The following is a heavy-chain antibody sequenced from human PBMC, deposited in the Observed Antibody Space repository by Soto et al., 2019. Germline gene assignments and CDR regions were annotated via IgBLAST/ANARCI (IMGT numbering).Heavy chain of an antibody. CDR1: GLTFINYG. J-gene: IGHJ4*02. CDR2: TWSDGSNK. V-gene: IGHV3-33*01. CDR3: AIGGFTFDT. Sequence: QVQLVESGGGVVQPGRSLRLSCAASGLTFINYGMRWVRQAPGKGLEWVVVTWSDGSNKYYADPVKGRFTISRDNAKNTLYLQMNSLRADDTAVYYCAIGGFTFDTWGQGTLVTVSS. D-gene: IGHD3-10*01.